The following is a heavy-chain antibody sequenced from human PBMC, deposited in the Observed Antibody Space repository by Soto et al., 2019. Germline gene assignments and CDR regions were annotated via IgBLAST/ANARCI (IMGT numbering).Heavy chain of an antibody. CDR3: ASRCLWSGYEKLPH. Sequence: QVQLQQWGAGLLKPSETLSLTCAVYGGSFSGYYWSWIRQPPGKGLEWIGDINDSGSTNYNPSLKCRVTIEVDTSKIQLSLKLSCVTAADTAVYYCASRCLWSGYEKLPHWGQGTLVTVSS. CDR2: INDSGST. V-gene: IGHV4-34*01. J-gene: IGHJ4*02. D-gene: IGHD3-3*01. CDR1: GGSFSGYY.